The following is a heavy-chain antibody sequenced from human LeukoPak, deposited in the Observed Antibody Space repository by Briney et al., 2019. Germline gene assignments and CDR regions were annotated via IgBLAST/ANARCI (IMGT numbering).Heavy chain of an antibody. V-gene: IGHV3-23*01. CDR3: AKCGMRIAVAGSQGFDY. J-gene: IGHJ4*02. D-gene: IGHD6-19*01. Sequence: PGGSLRLSCAASGFTFSRYEMNLVRQAPGKGLELVSAISGSGGSTYYADSVKGRFTISRDNSKNTLYLQMSSLRAEDTAVYYCAKCGMRIAVAGSQGFDYWGQGTLVTVSS. CDR2: ISGSGGST. CDR1: GFTFSRYE.